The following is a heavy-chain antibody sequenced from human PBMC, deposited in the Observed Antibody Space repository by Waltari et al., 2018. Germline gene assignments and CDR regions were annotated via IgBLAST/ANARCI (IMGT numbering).Heavy chain of an antibody. D-gene: IGHD6-6*01. CDR3: AILEYSSSGGGGDAFDI. J-gene: IGHJ3*02. Sequence: EVQLLESGGGLVQPGGSLRLSCAASGFPFSSYAMSWVRQAPGKGLWWVSAISGRGGSTYYADAGKGRFTISRDNSKNTLYRKMNSLGAEDTAVYYGAILEYSSSGGGGDAFDIWGQGTMVTVSS. V-gene: IGHV3-23*01. CDR2: ISGRGGST. CDR1: GFPFSSYA.